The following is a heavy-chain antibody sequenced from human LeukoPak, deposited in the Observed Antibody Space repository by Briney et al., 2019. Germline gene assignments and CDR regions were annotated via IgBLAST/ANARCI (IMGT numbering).Heavy chain of an antibody. CDR1: GFTVSGNY. CDR2: ITGSGPYM. J-gene: IGHJ4*02. V-gene: IGHV3-21*06. CDR3: VRDVGAVRGEVYFDY. Sequence: GGSLRLSCAVSGFTVSGNYMSWVRQAPGKGLEWVSSITGSGPYMLYADSVKHRFTISRDNTKNLLYLEMNSLRAEDTAMYFCVRDVGAVRGEVYFDYWGQGTLVTVSS. D-gene: IGHD3-10*01.